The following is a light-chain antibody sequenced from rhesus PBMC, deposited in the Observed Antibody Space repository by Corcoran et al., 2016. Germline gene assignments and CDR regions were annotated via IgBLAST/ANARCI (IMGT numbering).Light chain of an antibody. CDR2: WAS. V-gene: IGKV4-1*01. CDR3: QQSADFPFT. J-gene: IGKJ3*01. CDR1: QSLLYSSNKKNY. Sequence: DIVMTQSPDSLAVSLGERVTINCKSSQSLLYSSNKKNYLAWYQQKPGQAPKLFIYWASARESGVPNRISGPGAGTDFTLTIRSLQTEDVAVYYCQQSADFPFTFGPGPKLDI.